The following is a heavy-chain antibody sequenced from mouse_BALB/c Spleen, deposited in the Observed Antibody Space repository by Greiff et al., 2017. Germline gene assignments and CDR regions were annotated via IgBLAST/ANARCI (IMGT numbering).Heavy chain of an antibody. J-gene: IGHJ4*01. CDR3: TREGDGSYYYAMDY. V-gene: IGHV5-6-4*01. Sequence: EVHLVESGGGLVKPGGSLKLSCAASGFTFSSYTMSWVRQTPEKRLEWVATISSGGSYTYYPDSVKGRFTISRDNAKNTLYLQMSSLKSEDTAMYYCTREGDGSYYYAMDYWGQGTSVTVSS. D-gene: IGHD2-3*01. CDR1: GFTFSSYT. CDR2: ISSGGSYT.